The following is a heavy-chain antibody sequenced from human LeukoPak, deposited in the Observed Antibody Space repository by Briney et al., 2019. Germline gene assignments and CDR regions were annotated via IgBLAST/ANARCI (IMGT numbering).Heavy chain of an antibody. CDR2: VSGSGGST. J-gene: IGHJ4*02. CDR3: AKDLDIVATITGN. D-gene: IGHD5-12*01. Sequence: GGSLRLSCAASGFTFSSYAVSWVRQAPGKGLEWVSGVSGSGGSTYYADSVKGRFTISRDNSKNTLYLQMNSLGAEDTAVYYCAKDLDIVATITGNWGQGTLVTVSS. CDR1: GFTFSSYA. V-gene: IGHV3-23*01.